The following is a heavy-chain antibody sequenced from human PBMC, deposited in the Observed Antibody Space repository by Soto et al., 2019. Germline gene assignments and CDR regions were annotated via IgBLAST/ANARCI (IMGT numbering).Heavy chain of an antibody. D-gene: IGHD3-16*01. J-gene: IGHJ4*02. V-gene: IGHV4-34*01. CDR2: INHGGSP. CDR3: ASPVRYL. CDR1: GGSFSGYY. Sequence: QVQLQQWGAGLLKPSETLSLSCAVYGGSFSGYYWSWMRQPPGKGLEWIGEINHGGSPNYNPSLKGRGTISADTSKNQSAPTLSSVTATDTAAHYCASPVRYLWGQGTLVTVSS.